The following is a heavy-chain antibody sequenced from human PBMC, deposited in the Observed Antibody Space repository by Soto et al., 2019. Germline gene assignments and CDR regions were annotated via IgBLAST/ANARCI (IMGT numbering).Heavy chain of an antibody. Sequence: ASVKVSCKGSGYTVTTYAMHWVRQAPGQRLEWMGWINAANGNTKYSQKFQGRVTITRDTSASTAYMELSSLRSEDTAVYYCARSLMNTAMVTFNYFDYWGQGTLVTVSS. CDR1: GYTVTTYA. D-gene: IGHD5-18*01. CDR3: ARSLMNTAMVTFNYFDY. V-gene: IGHV1-3*01. J-gene: IGHJ4*02. CDR2: INAANGNT.